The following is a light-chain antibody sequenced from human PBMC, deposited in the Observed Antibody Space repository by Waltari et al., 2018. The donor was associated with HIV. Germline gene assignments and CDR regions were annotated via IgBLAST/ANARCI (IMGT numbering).Light chain of an antibody. CDR1: SSDVGAYNF. CDR2: EVS. V-gene: IGLV2-14*01. CDR3: SSYTSSNAYVV. J-gene: IGLJ2*01. Sequence: QSALTQPASVSGSPGQSITISCTGTSSDVGAYNFVSWYQQYPAKAPNLMIYEVSTRPSGVSDRFSGSKSDSAASLTISGLQAEDEADYYCSSYTSSNAYVVFGGGTKLTVL.